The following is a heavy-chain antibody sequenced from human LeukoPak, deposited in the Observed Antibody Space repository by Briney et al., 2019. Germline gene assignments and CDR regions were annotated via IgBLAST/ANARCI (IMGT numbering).Heavy chain of an antibody. CDR2: INQDGREI. CDR3: ARGGLPGGFDY. Sequence: GWSLRLSCAASGFAVSRSWMTWVRQAPGKGLEWVANINQDGREIDYVDSVRGRFTISRDNAENSPCLQMNSLRAEDTAVYYCARGGLPGGFDYWGQGTLVTVSS. J-gene: IGHJ4*02. D-gene: IGHD4-23*01. CDR1: GFAVSRSW. V-gene: IGHV3-7*03.